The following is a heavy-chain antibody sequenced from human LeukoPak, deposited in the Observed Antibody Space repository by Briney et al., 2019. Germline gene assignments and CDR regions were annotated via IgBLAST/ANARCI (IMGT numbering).Heavy chain of an antibody. V-gene: IGHV1-2*02. J-gene: IGHJ5*02. CDR3: ARADRLDGGPYLIGP. CDR2: INPNSGGA. Sequence: ASVTVSCKTSGYSFTDYYMHWVRQAPGQGLEWMGWINPNSGGASSAQKFQGRVTMTRDTSITTVYMEVSWLTSDDTAIYYCARADRLDGGPYLIGPWGQGTLVTVSS. CDR1: GYSFTDYY. D-gene: IGHD2-21*01.